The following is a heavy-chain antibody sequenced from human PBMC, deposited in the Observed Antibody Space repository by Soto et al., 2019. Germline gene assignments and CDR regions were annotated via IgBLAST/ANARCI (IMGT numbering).Heavy chain of an antibody. J-gene: IGHJ4*02. CDR1: GFTFSSYG. D-gene: IGHD5-18*01. CDR3: ARGVEYSYGYYFDY. CDR2: IWYDGSNK. V-gene: IGHV3-33*01. Sequence: GGSLRLSCAASGFTFSSYGMHWVRQAPGKGLEWVAVIWYDGSNKYYADSVKGRFTISRDNSKNTLYLQMNSLRAEDTAVYYCARGVEYSYGYYFDYWGQGTLVTVSS.